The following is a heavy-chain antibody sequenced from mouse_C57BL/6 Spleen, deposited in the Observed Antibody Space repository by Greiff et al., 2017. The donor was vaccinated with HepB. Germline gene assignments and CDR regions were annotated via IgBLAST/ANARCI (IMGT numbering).Heavy chain of an antibody. Sequence: EVKLQQSGPELVKPGASVKIPCKASGYTFTDYNMDWVKQSHGKSLEWIGDINPNNGGTIYNQKFKGKATLTVDKSSSTAYMELRSLTSEDTAVYYCARRGYGSSHWYFDVWGTGTTVTVSS. D-gene: IGHD1-1*01. CDR1: GYTFTDYN. V-gene: IGHV1-18*01. J-gene: IGHJ1*03. CDR3: ARRGYGSSHWYFDV. CDR2: INPNNGGT.